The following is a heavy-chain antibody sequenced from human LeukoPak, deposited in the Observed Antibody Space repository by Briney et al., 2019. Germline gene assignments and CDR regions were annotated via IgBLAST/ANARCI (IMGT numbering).Heavy chain of an antibody. J-gene: IGHJ4*02. Sequence: SETLSLTCTVSGGSISSGDYYWSWIRQPPGKGLEWIGYIHYSGSTYYNPSLKSRVTISVDTSKNQFSLKLSSVTAADTAVYYCARVDIVVVPAARGIFDYWGQGTLVTASS. D-gene: IGHD2-2*01. CDR1: GGSISSGDYY. V-gene: IGHV4-30-4*08. CDR2: IHYSGST. CDR3: ARVDIVVVPAARGIFDY.